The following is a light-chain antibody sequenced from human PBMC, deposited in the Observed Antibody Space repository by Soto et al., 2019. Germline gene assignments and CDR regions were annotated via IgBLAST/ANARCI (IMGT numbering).Light chain of an antibody. J-gene: IGKJ1*01. CDR2: GAS. V-gene: IGKV3-15*01. CDR1: QSISDT. Sequence: EIVMTQSPATLSGSPGGRATLSCRASQSISDTLAWYQQKPGQAPRLLIHGASTRATGFPARFSGSGSGTDFTLTISSLQSEDFAVYYCQQYNNWPWTFGQGTKVEIK. CDR3: QQYNNWPWT.